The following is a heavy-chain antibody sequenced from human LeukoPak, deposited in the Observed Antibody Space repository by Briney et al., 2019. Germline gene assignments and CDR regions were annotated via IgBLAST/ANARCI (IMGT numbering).Heavy chain of an antibody. D-gene: IGHD5/OR15-5a*01. CDR2: ISGSATGGIT. J-gene: IGHJ4*02. Sequence: GGSLRLSCAASGFTFSTYGMSWVRQSPGKGLEWVSAISGSATGGITNYADSVKGRFTISRDDSKNTLYLQMNSLRAEDTAVYYCARGKVYYYYDYWGQGTLVTVSS. CDR1: GFTFSTYG. CDR3: ARGKVYYYYDY. V-gene: IGHV3-23*01.